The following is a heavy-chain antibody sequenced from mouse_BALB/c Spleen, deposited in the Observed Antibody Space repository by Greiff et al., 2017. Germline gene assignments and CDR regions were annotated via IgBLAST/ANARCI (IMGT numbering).Heavy chain of an antibody. CDR2: INPGSGGT. CDR3: ARGYGNYVSWFAY. D-gene: IGHD2-1*01. CDR1: GYAFTNYL. J-gene: IGHJ3*01. Sequence: VQLQQSGAELVRPGTSVKVSCKASGYAFTNYLIEWVKQRPGQGLEWIGVINPGSGGTNYNEKFKGKATLTADKSSSTAYMQLSSLTSDDSAVYFCARGYGNYVSWFAYWGQGTLVTVSA. V-gene: IGHV1-54*01.